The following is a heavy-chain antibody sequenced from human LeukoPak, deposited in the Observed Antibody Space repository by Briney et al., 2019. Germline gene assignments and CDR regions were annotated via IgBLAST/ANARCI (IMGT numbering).Heavy chain of an antibody. V-gene: IGHV3-33*03. Sequence: GGSLRLSCAASGFTFSSNGMHWVRQAPGKGLAWVAVIWPDGSKKYYADSVKGRFTISRDNSKNTLYLQMNSLRAEDTAVYFCASWNDYVDCWGQGTLVTVSS. D-gene: IGHD1-1*01. CDR1: GFTFSSNG. J-gene: IGHJ4*02. CDR2: IWPDGSKK. CDR3: ASWNDYVDC.